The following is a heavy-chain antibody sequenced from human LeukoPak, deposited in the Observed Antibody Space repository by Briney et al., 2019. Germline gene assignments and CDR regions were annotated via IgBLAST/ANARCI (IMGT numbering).Heavy chain of an antibody. Sequence: SETLSLTCTVSGGSISSYYWNWVRQPPGKGLEWIGNIYSSGSTDYNPSLKSRVTISLDTSKFQFSLRLNSVTAADTAVYYCARADPNASGYFYRFNWFDPWGQGTLVTVS. CDR1: GGSISSYY. CDR2: IYSSGST. D-gene: IGHD3-10*01. CDR3: ARADPNASGYFYRFNWFDP. J-gene: IGHJ5*02. V-gene: IGHV4-59*01.